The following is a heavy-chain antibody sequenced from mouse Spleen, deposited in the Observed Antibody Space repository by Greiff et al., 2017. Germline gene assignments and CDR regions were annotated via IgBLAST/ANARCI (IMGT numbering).Heavy chain of an antibody. D-gene: IGHD2-4*01. J-gene: IGHJ4*01. CDR2: IYWDDDK. CDR1: GFSLSTSGMG. CDR3: ARRITTKAMDY. V-gene: IGHV8-12*01. Sequence: QVTLKESGPGILQPSQTLSLTCSFSGFSLSTSGMGVSWIRQPSGKGLEWLAHIYWDDDKRYNPSLKSRLTISKDTSRNQVFLKITSVDTADTATYYCARRITTKAMDYWGQGTSVTVSS.